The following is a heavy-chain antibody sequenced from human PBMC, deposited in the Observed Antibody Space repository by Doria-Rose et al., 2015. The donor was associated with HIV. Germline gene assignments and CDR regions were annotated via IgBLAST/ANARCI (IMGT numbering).Heavy chain of an antibody. CDR1: GDSIHTFY. CDR2: IYSTGST. Sequence: QVQLQESGPGLVKHSETLSLTCTVSGDSIHTFYWTWVRQAAGKGLEWIGRIYSTGSTNYNPSLQSRVTISIDTSRSQFSLSLRSVTAADTAFYFCARDRGDYWGQGALVTVTS. J-gene: IGHJ4*02. CDR3: ARDRGDY. V-gene: IGHV4-4*07.